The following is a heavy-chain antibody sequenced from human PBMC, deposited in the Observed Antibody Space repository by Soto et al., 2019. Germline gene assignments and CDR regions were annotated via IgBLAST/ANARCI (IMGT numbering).Heavy chain of an antibody. Sequence: QVQLQESGPGLVKPSQTLSLTCTVSGGSISSGDYYWSWIRQPPGKGLEWIGYIYYSGSTDYNPSLKSRVTISVDTSKXQXSLXXXXVTXXDTXXXXXXREQDVWGQGTTVTVSS. CDR1: GGSISSGDYY. CDR2: IYYSGST. V-gene: IGHV4-30-4*01. J-gene: IGHJ6*02. CDR3: XREQDV.